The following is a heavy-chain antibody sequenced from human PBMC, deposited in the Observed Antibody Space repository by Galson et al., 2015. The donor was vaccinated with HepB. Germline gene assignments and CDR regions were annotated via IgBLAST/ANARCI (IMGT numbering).Heavy chain of an antibody. D-gene: IGHD1-26*01. Sequence: SVKVSCKASGYTFTGYYMHWVRQAPGQGLEWMGWINPNSGGTNYAQKFQGRVTMTRDTSISTAYMELSRLRSDDTAVYYCARIQWVVGAMVFSYFDYWGQGTLVTVSS. CDR1: GYTFTGYY. CDR3: ARIQWVVGAMVFSYFDY. J-gene: IGHJ4*02. V-gene: IGHV1-2*02. CDR2: INPNSGGT.